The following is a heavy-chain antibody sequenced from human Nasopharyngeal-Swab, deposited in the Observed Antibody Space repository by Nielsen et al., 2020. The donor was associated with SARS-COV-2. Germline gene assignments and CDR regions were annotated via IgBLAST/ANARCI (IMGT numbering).Heavy chain of an antibody. CDR1: GFTFDDYA. J-gene: IGHJ4*02. CDR2: ISWNSGSI. Sequence: CAASGFTFDDYAMHWVRQAPGKGLEWVSGISWNSGSIGYADSVKGRFTISRDNAKNSLYLQMNSLRAEDTALYYCAKLYDSSGYNDYWGQGTLVTVSS. CDR3: AKLYDSSGYNDY. D-gene: IGHD3-22*01. V-gene: IGHV3-9*01.